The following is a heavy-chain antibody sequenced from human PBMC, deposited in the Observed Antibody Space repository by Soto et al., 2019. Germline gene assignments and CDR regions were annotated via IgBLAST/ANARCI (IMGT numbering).Heavy chain of an antibody. CDR2: VTETSGGT. Sequence: PXGALSLSCTAAGGTFSSYAMSWVRQAPGKGLEWVSTVTETSGGTYYADSVKGRFTISRDDAKNTLYLQANSLRAEGTAVYFCARKASPTTIPGDYFDYWGQGTLVTVSS. V-gene: IGHV3-23*01. CDR3: ARKASPTTIPGDYFDY. CDR1: GGTFSSYA. D-gene: IGHD2-2*02. J-gene: IGHJ4*02.